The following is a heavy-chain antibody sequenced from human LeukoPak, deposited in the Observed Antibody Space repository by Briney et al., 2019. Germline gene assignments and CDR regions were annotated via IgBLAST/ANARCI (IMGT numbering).Heavy chain of an antibody. V-gene: IGHV4-30-4*08. CDR1: GGSISSGDYY. CDR3: ARARNPRHYFDY. Sequence: PSETLSLTCTVSGGSISSGDYYWSWIRQPPGKGLEWIGYIYYSGSTYYNPSLKSRVTISVDTSKNQFSLKLSSVTAADTAVYYCARARNPRHYFDYWGQGTLVTVSS. CDR2: IYYSGST. J-gene: IGHJ4*02.